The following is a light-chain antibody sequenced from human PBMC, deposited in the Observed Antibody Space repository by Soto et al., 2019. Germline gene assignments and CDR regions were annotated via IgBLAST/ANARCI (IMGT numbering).Light chain of an antibody. Sequence: IQMTQSPSTLSASVGDRVSITCRASQSIFSWLAWYQQKQGRAPKLMIYSASYLETGVPSRFSGSGSGTDFTLTISGLQPEDVATYYCQQSHNSPPFTFGPGTRVEIK. V-gene: IGKV1-39*01. CDR1: QSIFSW. CDR2: SAS. CDR3: QQSHNSPPFT. J-gene: IGKJ3*01.